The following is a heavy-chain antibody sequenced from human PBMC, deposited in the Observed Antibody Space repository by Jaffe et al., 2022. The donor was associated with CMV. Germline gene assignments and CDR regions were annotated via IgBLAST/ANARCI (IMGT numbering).Heavy chain of an antibody. Sequence: QVQLQESGPRLVKPSETLSLTCTVSGDSISSYYWSWIRQPPGKGLEWIGHIYYSGYTNYNPSLKSRVTISIDTSKNHFSLNLSSVTAADTAVYYCAREPKGPGGYYSSGSPESYFDYWGQGTLVTVSS. J-gene: IGHJ4*02. CDR3: AREPKGPGGYYSSGSPESYFDY. CDR2: IYYSGYT. D-gene: IGHD3-10*01. CDR1: GDSISSYY. V-gene: IGHV4-59*01.